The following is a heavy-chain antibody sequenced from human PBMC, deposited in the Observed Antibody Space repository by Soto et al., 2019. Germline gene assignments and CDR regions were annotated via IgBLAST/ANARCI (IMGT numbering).Heavy chain of an antibody. CDR1: GGSFRTYT. D-gene: IGHD1-26*01. Sequence: SVKVSCKASGGSFRTYTTSWVRQAPAQGLERVGGIIPIFGTVNYAQKLRDRVTITADESTSTAYMELTNLRSEDTAVYYCTRDRGGTRLYYPKAVSGQGNTV. V-gene: IGHV1-69*13. J-gene: IGHJ6*02. CDR2: IIPIFGTV. CDR3: TRDRGGTRLYYPKAV.